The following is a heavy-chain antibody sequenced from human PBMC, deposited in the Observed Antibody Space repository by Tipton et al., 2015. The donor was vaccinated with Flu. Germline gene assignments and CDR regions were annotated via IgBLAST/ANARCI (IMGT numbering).Heavy chain of an antibody. CDR1: GFTVSSNY. CDR3: ARGLFHSSGWPWYFDF. CDR2: IYSDGNT. D-gene: IGHD6-19*01. V-gene: IGHV3-66*02. Sequence: GSLRLSCAASGFTVSSNYMSWVRQAPGKGLERVSVIYSDGNTYYADSVKGRFTISRGNSKNTLYLQMNSLRAEDTAVYYCARGLFHSSGWPWYFDFWGRGTLVTVSP. J-gene: IGHJ2*01.